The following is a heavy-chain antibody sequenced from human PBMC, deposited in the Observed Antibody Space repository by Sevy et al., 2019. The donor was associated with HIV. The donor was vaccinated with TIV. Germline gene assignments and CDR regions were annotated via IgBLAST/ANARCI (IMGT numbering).Heavy chain of an antibody. Sequence: ASVKVSCKASGYTFTSYRIYWVRQAPGQGLESMGWISAHNGDTNYAQKFQGRVTMITDTSTTTAYMDLRSLRSDATALYYCARAYCSGGRCYSLAYWGQGTLVTVSS. CDR2: ISAHNGDT. V-gene: IGHV1-18*01. CDR3: ARAYCSGGRCYSLAY. D-gene: IGHD2-15*01. CDR1: GYTFTSYR. J-gene: IGHJ4*02.